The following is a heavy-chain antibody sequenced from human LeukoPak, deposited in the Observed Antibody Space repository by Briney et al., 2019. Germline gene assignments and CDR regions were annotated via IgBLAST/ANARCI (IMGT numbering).Heavy chain of an antibody. V-gene: IGHV1-2*02. CDR2: INPNGGGT. CDR3: AGGPSGSNDY. Sequence: GSSVKVSCKASGGTFSSYAISWVRQAPGQGLEWMGWINPNGGGTNYAQKFQGRVTMTRDTSISTAYMELSRLRSDDTAVYYCAGGPSGSNDYWGQGTLVTVSS. CDR1: GGTFSSYA. D-gene: IGHD3-3*01. J-gene: IGHJ4*02.